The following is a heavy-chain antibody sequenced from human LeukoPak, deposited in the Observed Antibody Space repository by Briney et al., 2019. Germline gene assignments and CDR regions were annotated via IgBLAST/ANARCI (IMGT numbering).Heavy chain of an antibody. V-gene: IGHV4-39*07. D-gene: IGHD4-17*01. J-gene: IGHJ6*03. CDR1: GASISSSGYY. CDR3: TSGDYLAYMDV. Sequence: SETLSLTCSVSGASISSSGYYWGWIRQSPGKGLAWIGSIYYGGTTYFNPSLKSRVTISVDTSKSQLSLRLSSVTAADTAVYYCTSGDYLAYMDVWGKGTTVTVSS. CDR2: IYYGGTT.